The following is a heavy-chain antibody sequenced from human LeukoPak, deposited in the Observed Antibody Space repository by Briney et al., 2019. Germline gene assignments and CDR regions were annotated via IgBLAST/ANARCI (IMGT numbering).Heavy chain of an antibody. CDR1: GFTFSSFA. Sequence: PGGSLTLSCSASGFTFSSFAMHWVRQAPGKGLEYVSAIHSNGGSTYYADSVNRRFTISRDNSKNTLALQMSSLRAEDTAVYYCVKGAWSGYYDFFDYWGKGTLVTVSS. CDR3: VKGAWSGYYDFFDY. CDR2: IHSNGGST. D-gene: IGHD3-3*01. J-gene: IGHJ4*02. V-gene: IGHV3-64D*09.